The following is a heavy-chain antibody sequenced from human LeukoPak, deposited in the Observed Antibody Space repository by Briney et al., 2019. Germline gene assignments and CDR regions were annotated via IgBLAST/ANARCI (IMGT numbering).Heavy chain of an antibody. CDR2: ISGSVGST. V-gene: IGHV3-23*01. CDR3: AKTLPSSWYSFDY. D-gene: IGHD6-13*01. J-gene: IGHJ4*02. Sequence: RGSLTLSCAASGFSISNFAMSWVRPARGGGVEWVSSISGSVGSTYYADSVKGRFTISRDNPKNTLYLQMNSLSAEDTAVYYCAKTLPSSWYSFDYWGQGTLVTVSS. CDR1: GFSISNFA.